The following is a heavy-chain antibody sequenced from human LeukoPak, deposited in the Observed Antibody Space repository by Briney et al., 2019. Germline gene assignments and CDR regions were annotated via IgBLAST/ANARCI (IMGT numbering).Heavy chain of an antibody. Sequence: GGSLRLSCAASGFTFSTFWMHWVRQAPGKGLVWVSGIKSDGSITTYADSVKGRFTISRDNSKSTVYLQMNSLRAEDTALYYCAKLSREGGYCSGSTCYTFDYWGQGTLVTVSS. D-gene: IGHD2-15*01. CDR3: AKLSREGGYCSGSTCYTFDY. J-gene: IGHJ4*02. CDR2: IKSDGSIT. V-gene: IGHV3-74*03. CDR1: GFTFSTFW.